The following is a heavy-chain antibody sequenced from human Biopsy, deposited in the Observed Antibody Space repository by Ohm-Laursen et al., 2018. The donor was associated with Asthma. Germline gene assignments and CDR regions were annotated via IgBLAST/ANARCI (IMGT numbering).Heavy chain of an antibody. J-gene: IGHJ4*02. V-gene: IGHV1-69*13. D-gene: IGHD2-2*01. Sequence: SVKVSCKVPGGTFSSNSINWVRQAPGQGLEWMGRIIPIFGPTNYAQKFQGRVTISADDSTSTAYMELSSLSSEDTALYYCARGPEYVRSSGALDYWGQGTLVTVSS. CDR2: IIPIFGPT. CDR3: ARGPEYVRSSGALDY. CDR1: GGTFSSNS.